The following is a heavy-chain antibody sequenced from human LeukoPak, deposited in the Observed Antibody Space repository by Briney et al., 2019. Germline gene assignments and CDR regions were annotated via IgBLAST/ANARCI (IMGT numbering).Heavy chain of an antibody. CDR3: ARRGSYDTFDI. J-gene: IGHJ3*02. Sequence: SETLSLTCTVSGGSISSSSYYWGWIRQPPGKGLEWIGSIYYSGRTYYNPSLKSRVSISVDTSKNQFSLTLSSVTAADTAVFYCARRGSYDTFDIWGHGTMVTVSS. V-gene: IGHV4-39*01. CDR2: IYYSGRT. D-gene: IGHD1-26*01. CDR1: GGSISSSSYY.